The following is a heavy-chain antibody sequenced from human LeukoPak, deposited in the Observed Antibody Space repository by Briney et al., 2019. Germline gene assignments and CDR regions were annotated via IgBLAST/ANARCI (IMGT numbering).Heavy chain of an antibody. V-gene: IGHV4-59*12. CDR3: ARSIYYYDSTGRYYFDY. D-gene: IGHD3-22*01. CDR1: GGSISSNY. CDR2: IYYSGST. Sequence: KTSETLSLTCTVSGGSISSNYWSWIRQPPGKGLEWIGYIYYSGSTNYNPSLKSRVSISVATSKIQFSLRLSSVTAADTAVYYCARSIYYYDSTGRYYFDYWGQGTLGTVSS. J-gene: IGHJ4*02.